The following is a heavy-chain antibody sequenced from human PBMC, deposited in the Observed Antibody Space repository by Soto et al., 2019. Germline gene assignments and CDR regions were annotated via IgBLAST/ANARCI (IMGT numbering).Heavy chain of an antibody. CDR2: IYYSGST. D-gene: IGHD2-15*01. V-gene: IGHV4-59*01. Sequence: SETPSLACTVSGGSISSYYWSWIRQPPGKGLEWIGYIYYSGSTNYNPSLKSRVTISVDTSKNQFSLKLSSVTAADTAVYYCARSYRRYCSGGSCYSYYYYYMDVWGKGTTVTVSS. CDR1: GGSISSYY. J-gene: IGHJ6*03. CDR3: ARSYRRYCSGGSCYSYYYYYMDV.